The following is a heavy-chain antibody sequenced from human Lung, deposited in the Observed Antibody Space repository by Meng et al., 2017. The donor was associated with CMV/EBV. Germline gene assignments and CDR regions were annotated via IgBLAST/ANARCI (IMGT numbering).Heavy chain of an antibody. J-gene: IGHJ4*02. D-gene: IGHD1-26*01. CDR2: IYWNDEK. V-gene: IGHV2-5*01. Sequence: QITLKESGPALVKPTXTLTLPCSFSGFSLTTSGVGVVWIRQPPGKALEWLALIYWNDEKRYRPSLRSRLTITKDTSKNQVVLTVTNMDPVDTGTYYCARRFSAHGYFDNWGQGTLVTVSS. CDR3: ARRFSAHGYFDN. CDR1: GFSLTTSGVG.